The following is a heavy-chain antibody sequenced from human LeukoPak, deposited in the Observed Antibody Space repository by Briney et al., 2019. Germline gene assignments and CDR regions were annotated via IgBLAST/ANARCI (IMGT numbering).Heavy chain of an antibody. CDR3: AKDQMAIFGVGPNTNWFDP. D-gene: IGHD3-3*01. Sequence: GGSLRLSCAASGFIFSSYAMSWVRQAPGKGLKWVSGISGSGGTTYYADSVKGRFTISRDNSKNTLYLQMNGLRAEDTAVYYCAKDQMAIFGVGPNTNWFDPWGQGTLVTVSS. V-gene: IGHV3-23*01. J-gene: IGHJ5*02. CDR2: ISGSGGTT. CDR1: GFIFSSYA.